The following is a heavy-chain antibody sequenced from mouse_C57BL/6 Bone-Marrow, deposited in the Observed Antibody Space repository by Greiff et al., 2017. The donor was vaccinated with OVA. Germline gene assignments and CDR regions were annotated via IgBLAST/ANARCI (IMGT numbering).Heavy chain of an antibody. CDR1: GFTFSSYA. CDR2: ISDGGSYT. Sequence: EVKLMESGGGLVKPGGSLKLSCAASGFTFSSYAMSWVRQTPEQRLEWVATISDGGSYTYYPDNVKGRFTISRDNAKNNLYLQMSHLKSEDTAMYYCARDPYGPFAYWGQGTLVTVSA. CDR3: ARDPYGPFAY. D-gene: IGHD1-1*02. J-gene: IGHJ3*01. V-gene: IGHV5-4*01.